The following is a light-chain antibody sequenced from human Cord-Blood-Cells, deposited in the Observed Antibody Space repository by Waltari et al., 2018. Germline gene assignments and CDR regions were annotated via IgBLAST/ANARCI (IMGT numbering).Light chain of an antibody. V-gene: IGLV1-47*01. CDR2: RNN. CDR3: AAWDDSLSGRV. Sequence: QSVLTQPPSASGTPGQRVTISCSGSSSNIGSNYVYWYQQLPGMAPKLLSYRNNQPPSGVPDRFSGSKSGTSASPSISGLRSEDEADYYCAAWDDSLSGRVFGGGTKLTVL. CDR1: SSNIGSNY. J-gene: IGLJ3*02.